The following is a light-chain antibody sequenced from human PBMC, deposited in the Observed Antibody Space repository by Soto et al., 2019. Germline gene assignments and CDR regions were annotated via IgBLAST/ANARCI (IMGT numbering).Light chain of an antibody. CDR2: DAS. J-gene: IGKJ1*01. CDR1: RSISDW. CDR3: QQSYSTPPT. Sequence: DIPITESPSGLSPSVGGRVTFTCRASRSISDWLAWYQQKPGKAPELLIFDASNLKSGVSSRFSGSGSGTDFTLTISSLQPEDFATYYCQQSYSTPPTFGQGTKVDIK. V-gene: IGKV1-39*01.